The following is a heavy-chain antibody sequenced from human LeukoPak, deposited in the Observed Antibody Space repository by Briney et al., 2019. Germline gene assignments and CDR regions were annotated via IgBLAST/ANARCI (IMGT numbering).Heavy chain of an antibody. J-gene: IGHJ3*02. Sequence: SETLSLTCTVSGGSISSGDYYWSWIRQPPGKGLEWIGCIYYSGSTYYNPSLKSRVTISVDTSKNQFSLKLSSVTAADTAVYYCARFTIFGVVIPNHTFDIWGQGTMVTVSS. V-gene: IGHV4-30-4*01. D-gene: IGHD3-3*01. CDR3: ARFTIFGVVIPNHTFDI. CDR2: IYYSGST. CDR1: GGSISSGDYY.